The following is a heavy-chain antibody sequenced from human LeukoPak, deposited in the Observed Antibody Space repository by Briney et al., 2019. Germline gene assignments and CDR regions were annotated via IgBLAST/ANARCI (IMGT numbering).Heavy chain of an antibody. V-gene: IGHV4-30-2*01. J-gene: IGHJ5*02. D-gene: IGHD2-2*01. CDR3: AREEGSPYCSSTSCYGGWFDP. CDR2: IYHSGST. Sequence: SETLSLTCAVSGGSISSGGYSWSWIRQPPGKGLEWIGYIYHSGSTYYNPSLKSRVTISVDRSENQFSLKLSSVTAADTAVYYCAREEGSPYCSSTSCYGGWFDPWGQGTLVTVSS. CDR1: GGSISSGGYS.